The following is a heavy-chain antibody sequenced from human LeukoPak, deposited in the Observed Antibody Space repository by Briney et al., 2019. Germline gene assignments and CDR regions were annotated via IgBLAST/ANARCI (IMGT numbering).Heavy chain of an antibody. J-gene: IGHJ6*03. V-gene: IGHV1-8*03. CDR1: GHTFTRYV. D-gene: IGHD6-19*01. CDR3: ARAVGYSSGWYSGGPDYYYYMDV. Sequence: DSVKASCKASGHTFTRYVINWVRQATGQRLEWWGWMHPNVGNTGYAQTFHGRVTITRNTSISTAYMELSRLRSEDTAVYYCARAVGYSSGWYSGGPDYYYYMDVWGKGTTVTVSS. CDR2: MHPNVGNT.